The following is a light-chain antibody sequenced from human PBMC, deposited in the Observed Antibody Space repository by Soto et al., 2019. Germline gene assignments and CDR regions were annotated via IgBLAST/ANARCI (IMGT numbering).Light chain of an antibody. CDR3: KQYGSSGT. V-gene: IGKV3-20*01. J-gene: IGKJ1*01. CDR2: GAS. Sequence: ELVLTQSPGTLSLSPGESATLSCRASQSVSNNYLAWYQQKPGQAPRLLIYGASNRATGIQDRFGGSGSGTDFTLTISRLEPEDFAVYYCKQYGSSGTCGQGTKVDIK. CDR1: QSVSNNY.